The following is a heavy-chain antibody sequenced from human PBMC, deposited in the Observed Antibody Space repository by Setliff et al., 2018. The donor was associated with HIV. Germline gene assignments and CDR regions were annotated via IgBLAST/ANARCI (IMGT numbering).Heavy chain of an antibody. CDR1: GFTVSNNY. CDR2: IYSGGST. J-gene: IGHJ5*02. Sequence: HPGGSLRLSCAASGFTVSNNYMKWVRQAPGKGLEWVSLIYSGGSTYYADSVKGRFTISRDNSKSTLYLQMNSLRAEDTAVYYCARDRTCSGGSCYGTWGQGTMVTVSS. CDR3: ARDRTCSGGSCYGT. D-gene: IGHD2-15*01. V-gene: IGHV3-53*01.